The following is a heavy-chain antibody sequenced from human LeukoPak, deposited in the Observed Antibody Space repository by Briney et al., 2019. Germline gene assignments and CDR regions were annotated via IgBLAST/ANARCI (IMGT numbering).Heavy chain of an antibody. CDR2: IIPIFGTA. CDR3: ARDTWDCSGGSCYYLVDY. CDR1: GGTFSSYA. D-gene: IGHD2-15*01. Sequence: GSSVKVSCKASGGTFSSYAISWVRQAPGQGLEWMGGIIPIFGTANYAQKFQGRVTITTDESTSTAYMELSSLRSEDTAVYYCARDTWDCSGGSCYYLVDYWGQGTLVTVSS. J-gene: IGHJ4*02. V-gene: IGHV1-69*05.